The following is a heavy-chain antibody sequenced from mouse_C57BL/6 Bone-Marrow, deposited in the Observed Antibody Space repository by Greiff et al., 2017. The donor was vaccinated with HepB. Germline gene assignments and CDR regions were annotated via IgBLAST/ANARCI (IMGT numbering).Heavy chain of an antibody. D-gene: IGHD2-5*01. J-gene: IGHJ2*01. CDR2: ILPGSGST. CDR3: ARSGSNYGY. Sequence: QVQLQQSGAELMKPGASVKLSCKATGYTFTGYWIEWVKQRPGHGLEWIGEILPGSGSTNSNEKFKGKATFTADTSSNTAYMQLSSLTTEDSAIYYGARSGSNYGYWGQGTTLTVSS. CDR1: GYTFTGYW. V-gene: IGHV1-9*01.